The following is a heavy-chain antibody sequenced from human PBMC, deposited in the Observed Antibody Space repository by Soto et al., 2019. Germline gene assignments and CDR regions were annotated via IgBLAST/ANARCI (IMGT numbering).Heavy chain of an antibody. CDR3: TKLGGYCSSTSCFRYYYMDV. D-gene: IGHD2-2*03. Sequence: PGGSLRLSCSVYAFTFSSYTMSWIRQSPGNGLECVSAISGSRGSTYYADSVKGRFTTSRDNSENTLYLKMNSLRAEDTVVYYCTKLGGYCSSTSCFRYYYMDVWGKGTTVTVSS. V-gene: IGHV3-23*01. CDR2: ISGSRGST. J-gene: IGHJ6*03. CDR1: AFTFSSYT.